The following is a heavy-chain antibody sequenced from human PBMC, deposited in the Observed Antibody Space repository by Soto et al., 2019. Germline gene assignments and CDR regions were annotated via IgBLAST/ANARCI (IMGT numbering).Heavy chain of an antibody. V-gene: IGHV1-8*01. CDR1: GSTFTSYD. Sequence: QVQLVQSGAEVKKPGASVKVSCKASGSTFTSYDINWVRQATGQGLEWMGWMNPNSGNTGYAQKFQGRVTMTRNTSISTAYMELSSLRSEDTAVYYCAGGLVDSSGTWFDYRGQGTLVTVFS. J-gene: IGHJ4*02. CDR2: MNPNSGNT. D-gene: IGHD3-22*01. CDR3: AGGLVDSSGTWFDY.